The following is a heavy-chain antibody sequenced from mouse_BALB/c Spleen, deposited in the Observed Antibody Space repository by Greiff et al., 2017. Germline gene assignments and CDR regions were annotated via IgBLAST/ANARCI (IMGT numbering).Heavy chain of an antibody. CDR1: GYNFTSYW. CDR3: ARITTVPLYYCDS. D-gene: IGHD1-1*01. V-gene: IGHV1S56*01. J-gene: IGHJ2*01. Sequence: QVQLKQPGAELVKPGTSVKLSCKASGYNFTSYWINWVRQRPEQGLEWIGWIFPGDGSTKYNEKFKGKATLTTDKSSSTAYMQLSRLTSEDSAVYFCARITTVPLYYCDSWGQGTTLTVSS. CDR2: IFPGDGST.